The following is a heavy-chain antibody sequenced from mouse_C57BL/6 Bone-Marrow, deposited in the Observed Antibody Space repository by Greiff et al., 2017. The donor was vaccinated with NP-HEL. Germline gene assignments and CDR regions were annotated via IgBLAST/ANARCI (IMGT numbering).Heavy chain of an antibody. CDR3: TRCWYFDV. J-gene: IGHJ1*03. CDR1: GFTFSNYW. V-gene: IGHV6-3*01. CDR2: IRLKSDNYAT. Sequence: EVKVEESGGGLVQPGGSMKLSCVASGFTFSNYWMNWVRQSPEKGLEWVAQIRLKSDNYATHYAESVKGRFTISRDDSKSSVYLQMNNLRAEDTGIYYCTRCWYFDVWGTGTTVTVSS.